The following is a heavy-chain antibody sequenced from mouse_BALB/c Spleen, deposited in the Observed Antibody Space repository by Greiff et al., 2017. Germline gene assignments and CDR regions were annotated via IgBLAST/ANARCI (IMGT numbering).Heavy chain of an antibody. CDR2: IDPSDSYT. CDR1: GYTFTSYW. D-gene: IGHD2-14*01. CDR3: ARGGYPLAMDY. V-gene: IGHV1-69*02. Sequence: QVQLQQSGAELVKPGASVKLSCKASGYTFTSYWMHWVKQRPGQGLEWIGEIDPSDSYTNYNQKFKGKATLTVDKSSSTAYMQLSSLTSEDSAVYYCARGGYPLAMDYWGQGTSVTVSS. J-gene: IGHJ4*01.